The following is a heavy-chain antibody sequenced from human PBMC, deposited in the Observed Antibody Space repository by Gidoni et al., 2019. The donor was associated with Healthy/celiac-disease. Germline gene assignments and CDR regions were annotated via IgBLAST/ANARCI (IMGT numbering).Heavy chain of an antibody. J-gene: IGHJ5*01. V-gene: IGHV1-69*01. CDR2: SSPIFGTA. CDR3: ARSPGYSVSNWFDS. Sequence: QVQLVQSGGGVKRPGSSVKGSCKASGGTISSYAISWVRQAHGPGLEWMGGSSPIFGTANYSQKFQGRVTITADEAKSTAYMELSSLRSEATAVYYCARSPGYSVSNWFDSWGQGTLVTVSS. CDR1: GGTISSYA. D-gene: IGHD3-10*01.